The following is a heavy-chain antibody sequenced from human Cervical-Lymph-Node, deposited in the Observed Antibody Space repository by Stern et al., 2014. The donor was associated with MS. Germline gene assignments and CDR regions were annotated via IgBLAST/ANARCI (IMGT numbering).Heavy chain of an antibody. CDR1: GFSFSRYA. CDR3: ASAYSSSHYYFDY. J-gene: IGHJ4*02. V-gene: IGHV3-33*01. Sequence: VQLDESGGGVVQPGRSLRLSCAASGFSFSRYAMHWVRQAPGKGLEWVAFIWYDGSNPYYAASVTGRFTISRDNFKNTLYLQMNSLRAENTAVYYCASAYSSSHYYFDYWGQGTLVTVSS. D-gene: IGHD6-13*01. CDR2: IWYDGSNP.